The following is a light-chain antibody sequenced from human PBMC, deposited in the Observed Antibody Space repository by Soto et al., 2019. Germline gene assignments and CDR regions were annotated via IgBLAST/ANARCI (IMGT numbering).Light chain of an antibody. CDR1: SSDIGSWKY. Sequence: QSVLTQPASVSGSPGQSITISCTGSSSDIGSWKYVSWYQQHPANAPKLMIYEVNNRPSGVSNRFSGSKSGNTASLTISGLQAEDEADYYCSSYTSSSTVIFGGGTKLTVL. V-gene: IGLV2-14*01. J-gene: IGLJ2*01. CDR3: SSYTSSSTVI. CDR2: EVN.